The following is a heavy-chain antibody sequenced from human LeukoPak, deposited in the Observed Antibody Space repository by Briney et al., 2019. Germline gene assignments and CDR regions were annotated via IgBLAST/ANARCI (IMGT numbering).Heavy chain of an antibody. Sequence: SGGSLRLSCAASGFTFSSYGMHWVRQAPGKGLEWVAFIRYDGSNKYYADSVKGRFTISRDNSKNTLYLQMNSLRAEDTAVYYCAAMTTVVTLNDYWGLGTLVTVSS. D-gene: IGHD4-23*01. CDR1: GFTFSSYG. CDR3: AAMTTVVTLNDY. CDR2: IRYDGSNK. V-gene: IGHV3-30*02. J-gene: IGHJ4*02.